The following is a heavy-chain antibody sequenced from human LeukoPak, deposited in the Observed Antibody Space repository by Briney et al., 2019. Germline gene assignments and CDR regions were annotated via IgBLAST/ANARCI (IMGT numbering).Heavy chain of an antibody. D-gene: IGHD2-2*01. CDR3: ARATKPRRSKYCSSTSCYAGWFDP. V-gene: IGHV4-59*12. CDR1: GGSISSYY. CDR2: IYYSGST. Sequence: PSGTLSLTCTVSGGSISSYYWSWIRQPPGKGLEWIGYIYYSGSTNYNPSLKSRVTISVDTSKNQFSLKLSSVTAADTAVYYCARATKPRRSKYCSSTSCYAGWFDPWGQGTLVTVSS. J-gene: IGHJ5*02.